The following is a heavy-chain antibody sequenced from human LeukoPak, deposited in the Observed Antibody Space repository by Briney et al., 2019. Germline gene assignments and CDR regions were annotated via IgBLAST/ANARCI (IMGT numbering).Heavy chain of an antibody. D-gene: IGHD5-18*01. CDR3: VSPRGFSYGYFDY. CDR2: IYYSKNT. J-gene: IGHJ4*02. CDR1: GGSISSSSAY. V-gene: IGHV4-39*01. Sequence: SETLSLTCTVSGGSISSSSAYWGWIRQPPGKGLEWIGSIYYSKNTYYNSSLKSRVTISADMSKNQLSLTLGSVSATDTAVYYCVSPRGFSYGYFDYWGQGTLVTVSS.